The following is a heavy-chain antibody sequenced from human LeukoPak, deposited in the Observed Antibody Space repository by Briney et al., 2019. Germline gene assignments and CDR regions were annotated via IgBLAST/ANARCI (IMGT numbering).Heavy chain of an antibody. CDR2: IYPSGST. CDR3: AREFVVPAAIQYNWFDP. CDR1: GGSISSGSHY. D-gene: IGHD2-2*01. Sequence: PSETLSLTCTVSGGSISSGSHYWSWIRQPAGRGLEWIGRIYPSGSTNYNPSLKSRVTISVDTSKNQFSLKLSSVTAADTAVYYCAREFVVPAAIQYNWFDPWGQGTLVTVSS. J-gene: IGHJ5*02. V-gene: IGHV4-61*02.